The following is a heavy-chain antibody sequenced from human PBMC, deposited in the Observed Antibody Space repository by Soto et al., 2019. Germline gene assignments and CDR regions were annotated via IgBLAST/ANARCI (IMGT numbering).Heavy chain of an antibody. D-gene: IGHD3-16*01. V-gene: IGHV1-2*02. CDR3: ARGLIPRPHWFDP. CDR1: GYTFTGYY. J-gene: IGHJ5*02. CDR2: INPNSGGT. Sequence: ASVKVSCKASGYTFTGYYMHWVRQAPGQGLEWMGWINPNSGGTNYAQKFQGRVTMTRDTSISTAYMELSRLRSDDTAVYYCARGLIPRPHWFDPWGQGTLVTVSS.